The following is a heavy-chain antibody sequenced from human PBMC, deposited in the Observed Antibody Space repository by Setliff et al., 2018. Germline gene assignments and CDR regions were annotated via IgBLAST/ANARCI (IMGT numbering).Heavy chain of an antibody. D-gene: IGHD6-19*01. CDR1: GYSLTSYW. CDR3: ARHHPPGIAVAGTLDY. V-gene: IGHV5-51*01. CDR2: IYPGDSDT. J-gene: IGHJ4*02. Sequence: GESLKISCKGSGYSLTSYWIGWVRQMPGKGLEWMGIIYPGDSDTRYSPSFQGQVTISADKSISTAYLQWSGLKASDTAMYYCARHHPPGIAVAGTLDYWGQGTLVTVSS.